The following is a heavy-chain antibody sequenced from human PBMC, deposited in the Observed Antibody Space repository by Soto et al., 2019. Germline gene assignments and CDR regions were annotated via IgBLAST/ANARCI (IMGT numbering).Heavy chain of an antibody. CDR3: ARDRGRAAAAFDI. J-gene: IGHJ3*02. CDR2: INPNSGGT. D-gene: IGHD6-13*01. Sequence: ASVKVSCKASGYTFTGYYMHWVRQAPGQGLEWMGWINPNSGGTNYAQKFQGWVTMTRDTSISTAYMELSRLRSDDTAVYYCARDRGRAAAAFDIWGQGTMVTVSS. V-gene: IGHV1-2*04. CDR1: GYTFTGYY.